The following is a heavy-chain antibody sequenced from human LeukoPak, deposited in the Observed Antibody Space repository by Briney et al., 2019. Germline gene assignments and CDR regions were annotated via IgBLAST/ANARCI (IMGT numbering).Heavy chain of an antibody. Sequence: ASVKVSCKASGYTFTSYGISWVRQAPGQGLEWMGWISAYNGNTNYAQKLQGRVTMTTDTSTSTAYMELRSLRSDDTAVCYCARDELRFLEWLHYGDAFDIWGQGTMVTVSS. CDR2: ISAYNGNT. J-gene: IGHJ3*02. CDR3: ARDELRFLEWLHYGDAFDI. D-gene: IGHD3-3*01. V-gene: IGHV1-18*01. CDR1: GYTFTSYG.